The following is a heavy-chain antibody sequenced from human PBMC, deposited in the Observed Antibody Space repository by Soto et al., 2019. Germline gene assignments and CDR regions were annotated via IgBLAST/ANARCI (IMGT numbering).Heavy chain of an antibody. CDR3: ARGGQSQYYSYYGMDV. V-gene: IGHV4-59*01. CDR1: GGSISSYY. Sequence: NPSETLSLTCTVSGGSISSYYWSWIRRPPGKGLEWIGYIYYSGSTNYNPSLKSRVTISVDTSKNQFSLKLGSVTAADTAVYYCARGGQSQYYSYYGMDVWGQGTTVTVSS. D-gene: IGHD1-26*01. J-gene: IGHJ6*02. CDR2: IYYSGST.